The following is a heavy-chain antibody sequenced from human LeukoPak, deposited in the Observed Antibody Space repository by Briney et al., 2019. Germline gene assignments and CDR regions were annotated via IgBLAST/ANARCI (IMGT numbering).Heavy chain of an antibody. CDR1: GFAFSRHG. Sequence: GGSLRLSCAASGFAFSRHGMHWVRQAPGKGLEWVAFMRYDGSNKYYADSVKGRFTISRDNSKNTLYLQMNSLSAEDTAVYYCAKTATRSIQVWDYWGQGTLVTVSS. D-gene: IGHD5-18*01. J-gene: IGHJ4*02. CDR3: AKTATRSIQVWDY. V-gene: IGHV3-30*02. CDR2: MRYDGSNK.